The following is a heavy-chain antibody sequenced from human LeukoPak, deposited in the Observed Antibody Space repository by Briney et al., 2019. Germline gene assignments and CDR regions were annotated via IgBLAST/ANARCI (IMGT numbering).Heavy chain of an antibody. J-gene: IGHJ4*02. CDR1: GGSTTNYH. CDR3: ARGPTRYYFDY. Sequence: SETLSLTCTVSGGSTTNYHWSRIRQPPGKGLEWIGYIYYSGNTNCNPSLKSRVTISVDTSNNQFSLNLSSVTAADTAVYYCARGPTRYYFDYWGQGTLVTVSS. CDR2: IYYSGNT. V-gene: IGHV4-59*01.